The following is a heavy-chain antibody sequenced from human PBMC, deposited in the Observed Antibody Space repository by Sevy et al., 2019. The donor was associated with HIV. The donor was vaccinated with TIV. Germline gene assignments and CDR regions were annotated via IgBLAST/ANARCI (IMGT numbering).Heavy chain of an antibody. CDR3: AWLPYSPWGGYYSNAMDV. CDR1: GYSFTNYW. CDR2: IYPGDSDT. Sequence: GESLKISCKGSGYSFTNYWIAWVRQMPGKGLEWMGIIYPGDSDTRDSPSFQGQVTLSADKSISTAYLQWTSLKASDTAIYYCAWLPYSPWGGYYSNAMDVWGQGTTVTVSS. V-gene: IGHV5-51*01. J-gene: IGHJ6*02. D-gene: IGHD4-4*01.